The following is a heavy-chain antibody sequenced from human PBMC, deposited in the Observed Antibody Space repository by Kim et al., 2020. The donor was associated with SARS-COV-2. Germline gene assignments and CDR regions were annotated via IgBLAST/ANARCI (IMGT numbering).Heavy chain of an antibody. CDR1: GSTSSSYA. D-gene: IGHD3-10*01. J-gene: IGHJ5*01. CDR3: ACASKVRGGTSLPVDS. V-gene: IGHV3-23*01. Sequence: GGSLRLSCAVSGSTSSSYATSWVRQAPGKGLAWHSTTSGSGGSTYYADSVKGRFTTSRDNFKNTLYQQMNSLRVDDKAVHYRACASKVRGGTSLPVDSWG. CDR2: TSGSGGST.